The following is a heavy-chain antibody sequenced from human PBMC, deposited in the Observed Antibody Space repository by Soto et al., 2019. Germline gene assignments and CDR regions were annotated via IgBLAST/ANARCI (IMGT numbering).Heavy chain of an antibody. CDR1: GFTFSSYG. CDR3: AKDIVRYTFGACDN. CDR2: ISYDGSNK. J-gene: IGHJ4*02. V-gene: IGHV3-30*18. D-gene: IGHD5-18*01. Sequence: QVQLVESGGAVVQPGKSLSLSCAASGFTFSSYGMYWIRQAPGKGLEWVAAISYDGSNKFHADSVKGRFTISRDNSQNTLYLRMNSLSTEDTAVYYCAKDIVRYTFGACDNWGQGALVIVSS.